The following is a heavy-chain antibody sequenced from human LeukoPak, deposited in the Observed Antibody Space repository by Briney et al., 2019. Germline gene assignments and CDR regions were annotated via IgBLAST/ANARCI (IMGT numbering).Heavy chain of an antibody. Sequence: ASVKVSCKASGYTFTGYYMHWVRQAPGRGLEWMGWINPNSGGTNYAQKFQGRVTMTRDTSISAAYMELSRLRSDDTAVYYCARGYSSSSVYFQHWGQGTLVTVSS. V-gene: IGHV1-2*02. CDR3: ARGYSSSSVYFQH. D-gene: IGHD6-6*01. CDR2: INPNSGGT. CDR1: GYTFTGYY. J-gene: IGHJ1*01.